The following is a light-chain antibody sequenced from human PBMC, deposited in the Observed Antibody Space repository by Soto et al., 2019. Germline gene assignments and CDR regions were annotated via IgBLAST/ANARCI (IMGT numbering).Light chain of an antibody. CDR3: QQSYSTPPT. V-gene: IGKV1-39*01. J-gene: IGKJ1*01. CDR2: AAS. Sequence: DIQMTQSPSSLSASAGDRVTITCRASQSISSYLNWYQQKPGKAPKLLIYAASSVQSGVPSRFSGSGSGTDFTLTISSLQPEDFATYYCQQSYSTPPTFGQGTKVDIK. CDR1: QSISSY.